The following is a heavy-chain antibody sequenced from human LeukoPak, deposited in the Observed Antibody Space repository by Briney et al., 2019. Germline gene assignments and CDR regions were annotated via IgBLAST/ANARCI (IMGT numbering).Heavy chain of an antibody. D-gene: IGHD1-26*01. CDR2: INPISGVT. Sequence: ASVKVPCKASGYTFTGYYMYWVRQAPGQGLEWMGWINPISGVTNYAQKFQGRVTMTRDTSISTAYMELSRLRSDDTAVYHCARDMLGGTGDYWGQGTLVTVSS. CDR3: ARDMLGGTGDY. CDR1: GYTFTGYY. J-gene: IGHJ4*02. V-gene: IGHV1-2*02.